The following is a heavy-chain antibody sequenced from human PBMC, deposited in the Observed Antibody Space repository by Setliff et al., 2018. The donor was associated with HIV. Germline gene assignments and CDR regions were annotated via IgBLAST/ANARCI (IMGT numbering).Heavy chain of an antibody. J-gene: IGHJ4*02. Sequence: SETLSLTCTVSSGSISSSSYYWGWIRQPPGKGLEWIGSIYYSGSTYYNPSLKSRVTISVDTSKNQFSLKLSSVTAADTAVYYCAKDWGKYCYLSGRHYNPFDHWGQGTLVTVS. V-gene: IGHV4-39*02. CDR3: AKDWGKYCYLSGRHYNPFDH. D-gene: IGHD3-10*01. CDR1: SGSISSSSYY. CDR2: IYYSGST.